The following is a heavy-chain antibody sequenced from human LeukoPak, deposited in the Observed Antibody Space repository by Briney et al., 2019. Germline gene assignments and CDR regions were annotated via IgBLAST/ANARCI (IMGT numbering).Heavy chain of an antibody. V-gene: IGHV1-69*04. CDR1: GGTFSSYA. CDR2: IIPILGIA. J-gene: IGHJ4*02. Sequence: ASVKVSCKASGGTFSSYAISWVRQAPGQGLEWMGRIIPILGIANYAQKFQGRVTITADKSTSTAYMELSSLRSEDTAVYYCAREDCSGGSCYIFDYWGQGTLVNVSS. D-gene: IGHD2-15*01. CDR3: AREDCSGGSCYIFDY.